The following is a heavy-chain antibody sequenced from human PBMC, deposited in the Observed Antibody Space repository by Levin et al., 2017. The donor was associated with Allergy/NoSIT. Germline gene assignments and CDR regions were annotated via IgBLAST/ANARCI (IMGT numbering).Heavy chain of an antibody. CDR2: ISSSSSYI. J-gene: IGHJ6*02. V-gene: IGHV3-21*01. Sequence: LSLTCAASGFTFSSYSMNWVRQAPGKGLEWVSSISSSSSYINYADSVKGRFTFSRDNAKNSLYLQMNSLRAEDTAVYYCASSVDTAMGYGMDVWGQGTTVTVSS. CDR3: ASSVDTAMGYGMDV. CDR1: GFTFSSYS. D-gene: IGHD5-18*01.